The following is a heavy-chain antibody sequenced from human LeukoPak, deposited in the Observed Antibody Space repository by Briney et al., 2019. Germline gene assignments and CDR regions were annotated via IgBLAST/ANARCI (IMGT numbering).Heavy chain of an antibody. CDR3: ARFRGSPWYYFHY. CDR2: IYYIGNT. J-gene: IGHJ4*02. D-gene: IGHD6-19*01. Sequence: PSETLSLTCPVYGGSLISNTYHSSWIRPPPGKGLEWLGYIYYIGNTNYNPSLKSRATISIDTPKNQFSLKLTSVTAAHTPAYYRARFRGSPWYYFHYWGQGTPVSVSP. CDR1: GGSLISNTYH. V-gene: IGHV4-61*01.